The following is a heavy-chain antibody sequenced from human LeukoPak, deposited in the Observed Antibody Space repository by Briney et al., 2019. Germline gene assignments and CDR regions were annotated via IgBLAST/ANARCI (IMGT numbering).Heavy chain of an antibody. Sequence: GESLKISCKGSGYTFTNYWIGWGRQMPGKGLEWMGIIYPGDSDTRYSPSFQGQVTISADKSISTAYLQWSSLKASDTAMYYCARGGYCTNGVCFPNYWGQGTLVTVSS. J-gene: IGHJ4*02. V-gene: IGHV5-51*01. D-gene: IGHD2-8*01. CDR3: ARGGYCTNGVCFPNY. CDR2: IYPGDSDT. CDR1: GYTFTNYW.